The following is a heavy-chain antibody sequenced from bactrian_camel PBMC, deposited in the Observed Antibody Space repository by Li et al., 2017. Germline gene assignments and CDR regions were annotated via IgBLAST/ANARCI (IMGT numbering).Heavy chain of an antibody. CDR1: ENTYAIRY. V-gene: IGHV3S53*01. Sequence: HVQLVESGGDSVRIGESLTLSCTASENTYAIRYMAWFRQAPGKEREGVAVIASGGTTVYADSVKGRFTISKDDAKYTLYLQMNDLEPEDTATYYCAAAISDLPVDVVATLGHWSFSYWGPGTQVTVS. CDR2: IASGGTT. CDR3: AAAISDLPVDVVATLGHWSFSY. J-gene: IGHJ4*01. D-gene: IGHD1*01.